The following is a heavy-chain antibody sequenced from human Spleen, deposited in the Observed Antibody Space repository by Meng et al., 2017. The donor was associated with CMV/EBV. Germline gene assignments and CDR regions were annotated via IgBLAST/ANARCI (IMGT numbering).Heavy chain of an antibody. D-gene: IGHD2-8*01. J-gene: IGHJ4*02. V-gene: IGHV1-2*02. CDR2: INPNSGGT. CDR1: GYTFTGYY. Sequence: ASAKVSCKPSGYTFTGYYMHWVRQAPGQGLERMGWINPNSGGTNYAQKFQGRVTMTRDTSISTATRDTSISTAYMELRRLRSDDTAVYYCARASTNLKVDSWGQGTLVTVSS. CDR3: ARASTNLKVDS.